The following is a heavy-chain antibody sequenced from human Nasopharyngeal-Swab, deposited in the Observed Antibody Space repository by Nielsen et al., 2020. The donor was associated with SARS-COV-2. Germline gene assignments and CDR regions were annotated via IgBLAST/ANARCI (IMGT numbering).Heavy chain of an antibody. CDR2: ISYDGSNK. D-gene: IGHD4-17*01. V-gene: IGHV3-30-3*01. CDR3: AREDGDSSPFDY. Sequence: GESLKISCAASGFTFRSYAMHWVRQAPGKGLEWVAVISYDGSNKYYADSVKGRFTISRDNSKNTLYLQMNSLRAEDTAVYYCAREDGDSSPFDYWGQGTLVTVSS. CDR1: GFTFRSYA. J-gene: IGHJ4*02.